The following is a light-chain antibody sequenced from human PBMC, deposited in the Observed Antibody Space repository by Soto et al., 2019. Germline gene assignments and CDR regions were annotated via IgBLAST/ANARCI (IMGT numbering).Light chain of an antibody. CDR1: QGISHY. CDR3: QKYNIAPWT. CDR2: GAS. J-gene: IGKJ1*01. V-gene: IGKV1-27*01. Sequence: DIQMTQSPSSLSASVGDRVTITCRASQGISHYLAWYQQKPGKVHRLLIFGASTLRSGVTSRFSGSGSGTDFTLNISSLQPEDVATYYCQKYNIAPWTFGQGTKVEIK.